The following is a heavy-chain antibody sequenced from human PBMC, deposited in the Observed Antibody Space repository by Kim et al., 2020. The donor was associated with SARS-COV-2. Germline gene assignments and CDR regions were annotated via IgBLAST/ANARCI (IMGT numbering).Heavy chain of an antibody. CDR2: ISGSGGST. CDR3: ASAMVGYYYYGMDV. CDR1: GFTFSSYA. Sequence: GGSLRLSCAASGFTFSSYAMSWVRQAPGKGLEWVSAISGSGGSTYYADSVKGRFTISRDNSKNTLYLQMNSLRAEDTAVYYCASAMVGYYYYGMDVWGQRTTVTVSS. D-gene: IGHD5-18*01. V-gene: IGHV3-23*01. J-gene: IGHJ6*02.